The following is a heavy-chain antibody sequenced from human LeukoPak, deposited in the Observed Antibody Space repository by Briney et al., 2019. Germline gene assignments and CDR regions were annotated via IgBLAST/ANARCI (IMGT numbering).Heavy chain of an antibody. CDR3: ARDMDSGPDFFDY. D-gene: IGHD1-26*01. CDR2: INPHSGGT. Sequence: ASVKVSCKASGYTFTDYYMHWVRQAPGQGLEWMGWINPHSGGTDHAQKFQGRVTMTRDTSISTAYMELSRLRSDDAAVYYCARDMDSGPDFFDYWGLGTLVTVSS. J-gene: IGHJ4*02. V-gene: IGHV1-2*02. CDR1: GYTFTDYY.